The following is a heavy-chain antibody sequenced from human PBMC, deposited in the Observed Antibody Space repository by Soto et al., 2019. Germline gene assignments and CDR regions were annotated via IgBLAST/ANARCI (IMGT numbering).Heavy chain of an antibody. CDR1: GGSVSSGSYY. D-gene: IGHD3-22*01. J-gene: IGHJ5*02. CDR2: IYYIGST. CDR3: ARDHYYDSSGYST. V-gene: IGHV4-61*01. Sequence: PSETLSLTCTVSGGSVSSGSYYCSWIRQPPGKGLEWIGYIYYIGSTNYNPSLKSRVTISVDTSKNQFSLKLSSVTAADTAVYYCARDHYYDSSGYSTWGQGTLVTVSS.